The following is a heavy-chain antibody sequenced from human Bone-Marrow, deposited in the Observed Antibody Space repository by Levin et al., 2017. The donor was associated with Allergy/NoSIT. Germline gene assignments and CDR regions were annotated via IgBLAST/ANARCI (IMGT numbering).Heavy chain of an antibody. D-gene: IGHD2-21*02. CDR2: ITFGTNNA. J-gene: IGHJ4*02. V-gene: IGHV3-21*01. Sequence: GGSLRLSCAASGFIFRNSAMNWVRQAPGQGLEWVSLITFGTNNAHYADSVKGRFTISRDDAKNSVYLHMNDLRADDTAVYYCARLGTAAHWGQGVLVTVST. CDR3: ARLGTAAH. CDR1: GFIFRNSA.